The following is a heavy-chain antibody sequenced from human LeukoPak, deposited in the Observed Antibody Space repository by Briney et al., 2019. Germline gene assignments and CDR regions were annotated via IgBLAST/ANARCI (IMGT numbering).Heavy chain of an antibody. CDR3: ARQGLRYFDWLSREDYGMDV. V-gene: IGHV1-18*01. CDR1: GYTFTSYD. Sequence: ASVKVSCTASGYTFTSYDISWVRQAPGQGLEWMGWISAYNGNTNYAQKLQGRVTMTTDTSTSTAYMELRSLRSDDTAVYYCARQGLRYFDWLSREDYGMDVWGQGTTVTVSS. CDR2: ISAYNGNT. J-gene: IGHJ6*02. D-gene: IGHD3-9*01.